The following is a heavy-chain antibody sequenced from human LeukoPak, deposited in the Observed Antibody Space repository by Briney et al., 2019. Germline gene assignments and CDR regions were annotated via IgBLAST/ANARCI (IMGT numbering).Heavy chain of an antibody. V-gene: IGHV3-30*02. J-gene: IGHJ4*02. CDR3: AKVGYGWYEVDY. D-gene: IGHD6-19*01. CDR1: GFTFSSYG. CDR2: IRYDGSDK. Sequence: GGSLRLSCAASGFTFSSYGMHWVRQAPGKGLEWVTFIRYDGSDKYYADSVKGRFTISRDNSKNTLYLQMNGLRAEDTAFYYCAKVGYGWYEVDYWGQGTLVTVSS.